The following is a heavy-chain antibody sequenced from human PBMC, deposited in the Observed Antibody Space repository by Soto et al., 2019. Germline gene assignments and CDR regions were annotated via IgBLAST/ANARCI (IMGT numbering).Heavy chain of an antibody. V-gene: IGHV3-21*01. D-gene: IGHD3-10*01. CDR2: ISSSSYI. Sequence: PGGSLRLSCAASGFTFSSYSMNWVRQAPGEGLEWVSSISSSSYIYYADSVKGRFTISRDNAKNSLYLQMNSLRAEDTAVYYCVRDPTRQILLWFGELFSRFDPWGQGTLVTVSS. J-gene: IGHJ5*02. CDR3: VRDPTRQILLWFGELFSRFDP. CDR1: GFTFSSYS.